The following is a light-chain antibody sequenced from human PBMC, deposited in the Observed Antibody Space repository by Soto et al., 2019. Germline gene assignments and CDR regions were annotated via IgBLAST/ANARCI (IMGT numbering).Light chain of an antibody. J-gene: IGKJ3*01. V-gene: IGKV3-15*01. Sequence: EIVMTQSPATLSVSPGARATLSCRASQTVSTNLAWYQQKPGQAPRLLIYAASTRAPGIPARFSGSGSGTELTLSISILQSEDFAVYFCQQYNDWPPFTIGPGTRVDIK. CDR3: QQYNDWPPFT. CDR2: AAS. CDR1: QTVSTN.